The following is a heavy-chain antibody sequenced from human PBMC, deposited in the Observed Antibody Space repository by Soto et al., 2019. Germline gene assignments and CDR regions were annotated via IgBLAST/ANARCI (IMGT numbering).Heavy chain of an antibody. D-gene: IGHD3-10*01. CDR2: IIPIFGTA. Sequence: QVQLVQSGAEVKKPGSSVKVSCKASGGTFSSYAISWVRQAPGQGLEWMGGIIPIFGTADYAQKFQGRVTIAADEPTSTAYLELSSLRSEDTAFYYCASNGFGETYYYGMDVWGQGTTVTVSS. J-gene: IGHJ6*02. V-gene: IGHV1-69*12. CDR1: GGTFSSYA. CDR3: ASNGFGETYYYGMDV.